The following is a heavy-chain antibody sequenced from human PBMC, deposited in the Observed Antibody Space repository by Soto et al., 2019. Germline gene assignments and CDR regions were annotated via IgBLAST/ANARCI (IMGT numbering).Heavy chain of an antibody. CDR2: IIPIFGTA. Sequence: SVRVSCKASGGTFSSYAISWVRQAPVQGLEWMVGIIPIFGTANYAQKFQGRVTITADKSTSTAYMELSSLRSEDTAVYYCARDRGIVVVPAAIINYYYYGMAVWGPGTPVTLSS. V-gene: IGHV1-69*06. J-gene: IGHJ6*01. CDR1: GGTFSSYA. CDR3: ARDRGIVVVPAAIINYYYYGMAV. D-gene: IGHD2-2*01.